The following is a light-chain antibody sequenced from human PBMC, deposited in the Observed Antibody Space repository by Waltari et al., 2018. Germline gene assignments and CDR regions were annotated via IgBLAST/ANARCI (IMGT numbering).Light chain of an antibody. CDR2: WAS. CDR3: QQYYATPRT. J-gene: IGKJ1*01. Sequence: DFVMTQSPDSLAVSLGGRATINCRSSQTILVNADKCTYLAWYQHKPGQPPNLLISWASSPDSGVPDRVTGSGSGTDFTLTITSLQAEDVAIYYCQQYYATPRTFGQGTKVEVK. CDR1: QTILVNADKCTY. V-gene: IGKV4-1*01.